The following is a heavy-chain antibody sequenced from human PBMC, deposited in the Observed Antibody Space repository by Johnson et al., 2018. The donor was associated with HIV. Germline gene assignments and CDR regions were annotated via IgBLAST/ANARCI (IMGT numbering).Heavy chain of an antibody. Sequence: QVQLVESGGGVVQPGGSLRLSCAASGFTFSSYGMHWVRQAPGKGLEWVAFIRYDGNNKYYADSVRGRLTISRDNSKNTMSLQMNSLRTEDTAVYHWVKDVGNYWPDAVDIWGQGTMVTVSS. CDR3: VKDVGNYWPDAVDI. CDR1: GFTFSSYG. CDR2: IRYDGNNK. V-gene: IGHV3-30*02. D-gene: IGHD3-22*01. J-gene: IGHJ3*02.